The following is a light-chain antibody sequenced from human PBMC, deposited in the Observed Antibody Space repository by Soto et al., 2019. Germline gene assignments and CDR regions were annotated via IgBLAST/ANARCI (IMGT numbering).Light chain of an antibody. CDR1: QSISSSY. V-gene: IGKV3-20*01. CDR2: AAS. CDR3: QQFGGSPLFT. Sequence: EIVLTQSPGTLSLSPGERATLSCRASQSISSSYLAWYQQKPGQAPRLLIYAASTSATGIPDRFSGSASETAFTLTISRLDPEDFAVYYCQQFGGSPLFTFGPGTKVDV. J-gene: IGKJ3*01.